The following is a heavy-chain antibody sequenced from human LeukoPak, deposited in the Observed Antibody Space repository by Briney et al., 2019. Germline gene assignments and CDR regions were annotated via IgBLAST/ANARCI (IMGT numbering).Heavy chain of an antibody. Sequence: PGGSLRLSCAASGFTFSSYWMSWVRQAPGKGLEWVSAISGSGGSTYYADSVRGRFTISRDNSKNTLYLQMNSLRAEDTAVYYCARRAGDYSHPYDYWGQGILVTVSS. V-gene: IGHV3-23*01. D-gene: IGHD3-22*01. J-gene: IGHJ4*02. CDR1: GFTFSSYW. CDR3: ARRAGDYSHPYDY. CDR2: ISGSGGST.